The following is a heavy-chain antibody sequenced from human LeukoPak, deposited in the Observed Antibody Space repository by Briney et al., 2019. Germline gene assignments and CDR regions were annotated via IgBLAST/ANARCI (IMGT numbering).Heavy chain of an antibody. D-gene: IGHD3-10*01. CDR1: GGSFSGYY. Sequence: SENLSLTCAVYGGSFSGYYWSWIRLPPGKGLEWIGEINHSGSTNYNPSLKSRVTISVDTSKNQFSLKLSSVTAADTAVYYCARGPYYYGSGSYLNYWGQGTLVTVSS. CDR2: INHSGST. V-gene: IGHV4-34*01. J-gene: IGHJ4*02. CDR3: ARGPYYYGSGSYLNY.